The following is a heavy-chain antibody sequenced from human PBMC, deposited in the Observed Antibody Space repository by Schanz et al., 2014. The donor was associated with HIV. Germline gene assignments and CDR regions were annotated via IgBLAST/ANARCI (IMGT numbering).Heavy chain of an antibody. J-gene: IGHJ4*02. D-gene: IGHD3-10*01. CDR1: GFTFTNHA. CDR2: ISVNGATR. Sequence: VQLLESGGGLAQPGGSLTLSCAASGFTFTNHALSWIRQAPGKGLEWLSYISVNGATREYADSVKGRFTISRDNARTSLYLQMNSLRAEDTAVYYCARVFGRTYGWPDYWGQGTLVTVSS. CDR3: ARVFGRTYGWPDY. V-gene: IGHV3-11*01.